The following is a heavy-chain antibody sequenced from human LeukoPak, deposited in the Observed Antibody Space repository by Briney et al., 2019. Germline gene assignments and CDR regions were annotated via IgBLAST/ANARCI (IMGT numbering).Heavy chain of an antibody. CDR3: AKEGVHRGYSYGYADAFDI. Sequence: GGSLRLSCAASGFTFSSYAMSWVRQAPGKGLEWVSAISGSGGSTYYADSVKGRFTISRDKSNNTLYLQMNSLRAEDTAVYYCAKEGVHRGYSYGYADAFDIWGQGTMVTVSS. CDR2: ISGSGGST. D-gene: IGHD5-18*01. CDR1: GFTFSSYA. V-gene: IGHV3-23*01. J-gene: IGHJ3*02.